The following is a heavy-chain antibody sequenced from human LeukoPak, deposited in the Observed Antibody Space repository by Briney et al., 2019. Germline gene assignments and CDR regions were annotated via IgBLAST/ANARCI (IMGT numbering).Heavy chain of an antibody. V-gene: IGHV1-69*13. Sequence: SVKVSCKASGGTFSSYAISWVRQAPGQGLEWMGGIIPIFGTANYARKFQGRVTITADESTSTAYMELSSLRSEDTAVYYCASGYYDSSGYYCLDYWGQGTLVTVSS. CDR3: ASGYYDSSGYYCLDY. D-gene: IGHD3-22*01. J-gene: IGHJ4*02. CDR2: IIPIFGTA. CDR1: GGTFSSYA.